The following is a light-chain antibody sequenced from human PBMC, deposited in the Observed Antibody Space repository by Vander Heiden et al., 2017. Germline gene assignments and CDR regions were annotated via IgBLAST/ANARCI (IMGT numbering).Light chain of an antibody. V-gene: IGKV2-28*01. CDR2: LGP. CDR1: QSLLHSDGYNY. CDR3: MQTLQKGT. J-gene: IGKJ1*01. Sequence: DIVMTQSPLSLPVTPGEPASISCRSSQSLLHSDGYNYLDWFLQRPGQSPQLLIYLGPFRASGVPDRFSGSGSGTDFTLKISRVEAEDVGVYYCMQTLQKGTFGQGTKVEIK.